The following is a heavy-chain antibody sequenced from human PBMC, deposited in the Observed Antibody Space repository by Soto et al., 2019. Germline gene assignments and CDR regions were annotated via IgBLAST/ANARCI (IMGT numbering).Heavy chain of an antibody. D-gene: IGHD3-16*01. CDR3: VRSSRGNVGINIEGTNWFAP. CDR2: INPHGGST. CDR1: RDTFTSYY. V-gene: IGHV1-46*01. Sequence: QVQLMQSGAEVKKPGASVRISCKAPRDTFTSYYINWVRQAPGQGLEWMGVINPHGGSTLYAQHFRGRVTMTRASSTSTVYIELRSQTSKDTALYDCVRSSRGNVGINIEGTNWFAPWGQGPLVTVSS. J-gene: IGHJ5*02.